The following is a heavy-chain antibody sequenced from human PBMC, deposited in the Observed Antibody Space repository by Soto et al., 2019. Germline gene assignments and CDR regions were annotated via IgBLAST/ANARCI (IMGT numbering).Heavy chain of an antibody. CDR1: GGSIRSYY. J-gene: IGHJ4*02. V-gene: IGHV4-59*12. D-gene: IGHD6-13*01. CDR3: ASSAADGTTWYFDY. CDR2: IYYSGST. Sequence: SETLSLTCTVSGGSIRSYYWSWIRQPPGKGLEWIWYIYYSGSTNYNPSLKSRVTISIDTYKNQFSLNLTSVTAADTAVYYCASSAADGTTWYFDYGGQGTLVNVSS.